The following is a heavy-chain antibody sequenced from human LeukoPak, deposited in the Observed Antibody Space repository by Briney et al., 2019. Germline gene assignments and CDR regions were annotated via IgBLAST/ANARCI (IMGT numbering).Heavy chain of an antibody. CDR2: IYPGDSDT. D-gene: IGHD6-19*01. CDR1: GDSYINYW. CDR3: ARHLSVAGTIGIDY. Sequence: GESLKISCKGSGDSYINYWIGWVRQMPGKGLEWMGIIYPGDSDTRYSPSFQGQVTISADKSISTAYLQWSSLKATDTAMYYCARHLSVAGTIGIDYWGQGTLVTVSS. J-gene: IGHJ4*02. V-gene: IGHV5-51*01.